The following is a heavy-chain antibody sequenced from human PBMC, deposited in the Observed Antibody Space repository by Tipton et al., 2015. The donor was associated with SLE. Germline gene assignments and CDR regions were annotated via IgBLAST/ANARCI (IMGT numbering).Heavy chain of an antibody. CDR2: IYTSGST. D-gene: IGHD3-16*01. CDR1: GGSFSGYY. V-gene: IGHV4-4*09. J-gene: IGHJ3*02. CDR3: ARVGGDDGAFDI. Sequence: TLSLTCAVYGGSFSGYYWSWIRQPAGQGLEWIGYIYTSGSTNYNPSLKGRVTISVDTSKNQFSLKLSSVTAADTAVYYCARVGGDDGAFDIWGQGTMVTVSS.